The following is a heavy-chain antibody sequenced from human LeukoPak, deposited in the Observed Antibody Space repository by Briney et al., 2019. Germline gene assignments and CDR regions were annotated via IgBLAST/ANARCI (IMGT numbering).Heavy chain of an antibody. CDR2: IKQDGSAK. V-gene: IGHV3-7*01. D-gene: IGHD5-24*01. CDR3: ATLTLSGTGYKYYFDY. Sequence: GGSLRLSCAASGFTFSSYWMSWVRQAPGKGLEWVANIKQDGSAKYYVDSVKGRFTISRDNAKNSLYLQMNSLRAEDTAVYYCATLTLSGTGYKYYFDYWGQGTLVTVSS. CDR1: GFTFSSYW. J-gene: IGHJ4*02.